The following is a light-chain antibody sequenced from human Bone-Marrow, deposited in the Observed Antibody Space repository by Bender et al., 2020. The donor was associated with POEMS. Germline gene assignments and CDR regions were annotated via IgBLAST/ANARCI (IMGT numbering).Light chain of an antibody. Sequence: QSVLTQPPSASGTPGQSVTISCYGTSSNFGDNAANWYQHVPGTAPKLLIYSNNQRPSGVPDRFSGSKSGTSASLAISGLHSEDEADYYCSAWDDSLNGWVFGGGTKLTVL. CDR3: SAWDDSLNGWV. V-gene: IGLV1-44*01. CDR2: SNN. J-gene: IGLJ3*02. CDR1: SSNFGDNA.